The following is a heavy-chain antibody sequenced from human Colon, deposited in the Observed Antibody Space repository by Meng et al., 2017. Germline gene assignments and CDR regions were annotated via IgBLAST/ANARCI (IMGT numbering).Heavy chain of an antibody. CDR3: VRDGSYYDFDY. Sequence: QVVLVGSGAEVHKPGAQVNGTGKSSGYTFNDSHVHWLRQAHGQGLEWMGRIMPSVGDASFADQFQGRLTLTWATSIDTAYMDLSSLRSDDSYIYYCVRDGSYYDFDYWGQGTLVTVSS. CDR1: GYTFNDSH. J-gene: IGHJ4*02. V-gene: IGHV1-2*05. D-gene: IGHD3-10*01. CDR2: IMPSVGDA.